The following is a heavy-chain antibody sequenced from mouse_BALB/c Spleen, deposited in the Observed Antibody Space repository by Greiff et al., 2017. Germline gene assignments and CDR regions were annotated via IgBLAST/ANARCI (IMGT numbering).Heavy chain of an antibody. D-gene: IGHD1-1*01. J-gene: IGHJ1*01. V-gene: IGHV5-12-1*01. CDR2: ISSGGGST. CDR3: ARHVYGSSYWYFDV. Sequence: EVQRVESGGGLVKPGGSLKLSCAASGFAFSSYDMSWVRQTPEKRLEWVAYISSGGGSTYYPDTVKGRFTISRDNAKNTLYLQMSSLKSEDTAMYYCARHVYGSSYWYFDVWGAGTTVTVSS. CDR1: GFAFSSYD.